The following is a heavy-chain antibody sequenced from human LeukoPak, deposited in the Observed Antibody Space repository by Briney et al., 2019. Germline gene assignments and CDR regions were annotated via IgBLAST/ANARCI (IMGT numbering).Heavy chain of an antibody. CDR3: ARDSSGFDY. J-gene: IGHJ4*02. V-gene: IGHV4-34*01. CDR1: GGSFSGYY. Sequence: SETLSLTCAVYGGSFSGYYWSWIRQPPAKGQEWIGEINHSGSTNYNPSLKSRVTISVDTSKNQFSLKLSSVTAADTAVYYCARDSSGFDYWGQGTLVTVSS. D-gene: IGHD3-22*01. CDR2: INHSGST.